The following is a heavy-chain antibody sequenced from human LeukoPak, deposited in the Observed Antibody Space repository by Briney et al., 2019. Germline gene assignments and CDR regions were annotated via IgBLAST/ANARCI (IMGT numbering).Heavy chain of an antibody. V-gene: IGHV3-21*01. CDR1: GFTFSSYS. D-gene: IGHD6-13*01. J-gene: IGHJ5*02. Sequence: PGGSLRLSCAASGFTFSSYSMYWVRQAPGKGLEWVSSISSSSSYIYYADSVKGRFTISRDNAKNSLYLQMNSLRAEDTAVYYCARDMSLPTAATNWFDPWGQGTLVTVSS. CDR3: ARDMSLPTAATNWFDP. CDR2: ISSSSSYI.